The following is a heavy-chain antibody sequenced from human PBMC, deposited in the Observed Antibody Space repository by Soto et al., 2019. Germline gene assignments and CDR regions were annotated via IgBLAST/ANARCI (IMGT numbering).Heavy chain of an antibody. CDR1: GYSISSSTW. CDR3: ARGDYAKAFDI. J-gene: IGHJ3*02. D-gene: IGHD2-2*01. Sequence: QVQLQESGPGLVKPSDTLSLICAVSGYSISSSTWWGWIRQPPGKGLEWIGNIDYSGSAYYNPSLKSRVTMSVDTSKNQFSLKLTSVTAVDTAVYYCARGDYAKAFDIWGQGTTVTVSS. CDR2: IDYSGSA. V-gene: IGHV4-28*03.